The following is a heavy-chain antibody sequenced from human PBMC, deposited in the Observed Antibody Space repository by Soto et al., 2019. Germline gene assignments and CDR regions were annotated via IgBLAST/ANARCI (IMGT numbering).Heavy chain of an antibody. CDR3: AKGFCSSTRCLTYSYMDV. V-gene: IGHV3-9*01. Sequence: EVQLVESGGGLVQPGRSLRLSCAASGFSFDEYAMHWVRQAPGKGLEWVSGVSWNSGTMGYRDSVRGRFAISRDNAKNSLYLQMNSLTTEATALYYCAKGFCSSTRCLTYSYMDVWGKGTTVTVSS. CDR2: VSWNSGTM. D-gene: IGHD2-2*01. J-gene: IGHJ6*03. CDR1: GFSFDEYA.